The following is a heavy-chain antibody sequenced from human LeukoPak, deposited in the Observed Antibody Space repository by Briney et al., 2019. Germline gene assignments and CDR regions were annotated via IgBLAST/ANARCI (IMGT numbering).Heavy chain of an antibody. J-gene: IGHJ4*02. V-gene: IGHV3-53*01. CDR1: GLTVGSTY. CDR2: IFAGGST. Sequence: PGGSLRLSCAVSGLTVGSTYMSWVRQAPGKGLEWVSIIFAGGSTYHADSVKGRFTISRDNSKNTLYLQMNSLRAEDTAVYYCARDQMDYWGQGTLVIVSS. CDR3: ARDQMDY.